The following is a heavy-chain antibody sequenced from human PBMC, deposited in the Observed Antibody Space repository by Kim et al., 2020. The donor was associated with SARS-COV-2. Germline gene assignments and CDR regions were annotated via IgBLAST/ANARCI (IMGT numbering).Heavy chain of an antibody. CDR1: GYTFTSYA. Sequence: ASVKVSCKASGYTFTSYAIHWVRQAPGQRLEWMGWINAGNGNTKYSQKFQGRVTITRDTSASTAYMELSSLRSEDTAVYYCANYQKGYGMDVWGQGTTVIVFS. CDR3: ANYQKGYGMDV. J-gene: IGHJ6*02. CDR2: INAGNGNT. V-gene: IGHV1-3*01. D-gene: IGHD3-10*01.